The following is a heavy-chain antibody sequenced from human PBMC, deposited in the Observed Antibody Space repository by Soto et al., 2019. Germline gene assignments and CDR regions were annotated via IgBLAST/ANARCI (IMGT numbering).Heavy chain of an antibody. CDR3: ARDHLHSSGFNWFDP. Sequence: LSLTCTVSGGSISSGDYYWGWIRQPPGKGLEWIGYIYYSGSTYYNPSLKSRVTISVDTSKNQFSLKLSSVTAADTAVYYCARDHLHSSGFNWFDPWGQGTLVTVSS. J-gene: IGHJ5*02. CDR2: IYYSGST. D-gene: IGHD3-22*01. V-gene: IGHV4-30-4*01. CDR1: GGSISSGDYY.